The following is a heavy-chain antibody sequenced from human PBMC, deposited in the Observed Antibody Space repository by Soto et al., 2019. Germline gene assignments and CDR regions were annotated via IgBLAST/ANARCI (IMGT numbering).Heavy chain of an antibody. J-gene: IGHJ4*02. CDR2: ISGSGGST. CDR3: AKERVAPQIFDY. Sequence: GGSLRLSCAASGFTFSSYAMSWVRQAPGKGLEWVSAISGSGGSTYYADSMKGRFTISRDNSKNTLYRQMNSLRAVDTAVYYCAKERVAPQIFDYWGQGTLVTVSS. CDR1: GFTFSSYA. V-gene: IGHV3-23*01.